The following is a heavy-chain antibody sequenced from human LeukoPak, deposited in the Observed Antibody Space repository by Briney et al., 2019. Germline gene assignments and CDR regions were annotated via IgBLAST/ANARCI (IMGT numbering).Heavy chain of an antibody. CDR1: GYTFTGYY. J-gene: IGHJ5*02. V-gene: IGHV1-2*06. D-gene: IGHD6-19*01. CDR2: INPNSGGT. CDR3: ARTSINPLWLASTNWFDP. Sequence: GASVKVSCKASGYTFTGYYMHWVRQAPGQGLEWMGRINPNSGGTNYAQKFQGRVTMTRDTSISTAYMELSRLRSDDTAVYYCARTSINPLWLASTNWFDPWGQGTLVTVSS.